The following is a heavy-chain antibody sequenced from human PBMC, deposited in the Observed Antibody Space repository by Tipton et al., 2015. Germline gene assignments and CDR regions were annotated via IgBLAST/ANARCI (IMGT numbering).Heavy chain of an antibody. CDR1: GFTFSSYA. CDR2: IWYDGRKT. D-gene: IGHD3-10*01. CDR3: ARGFYSRSGTYPTY. V-gene: IGHV3-33*01. J-gene: IGHJ4*02. Sequence: SLRLSCATSGFTFSSYAMHWVRQAPGKGLEWVAVIWYDGRKTYYADSVKGRFTISRDNSRNTLYLQMNSLRAEDTAVYYCARGFYSRSGTYPTYWGQGTLVTVSS.